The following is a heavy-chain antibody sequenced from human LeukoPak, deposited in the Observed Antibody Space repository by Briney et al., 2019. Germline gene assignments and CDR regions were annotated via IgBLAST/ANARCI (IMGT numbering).Heavy chain of an antibody. D-gene: IGHD3-3*01. CDR1: GFTFSSYA. CDR2: ISYDGSNK. J-gene: IGHJ5*02. CDR3: ARAPRLYFDFWSGYLNWFDP. Sequence: GGSLRLSGAAPGFTFSSYAMHWVRQAPGKGLEWVAVISYDGSNKYYADSVKGQFTTSRDNSKNTLYLEMNSLRAEDTAVYYCARAPRLYFDFWSGYLNWFDPWGQGTLVTVSS. V-gene: IGHV3-30-3*01.